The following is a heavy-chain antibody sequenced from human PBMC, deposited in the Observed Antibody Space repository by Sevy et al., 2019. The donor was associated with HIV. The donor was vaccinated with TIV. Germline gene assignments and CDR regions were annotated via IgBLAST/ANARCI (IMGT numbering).Heavy chain of an antibody. J-gene: IGHJ6*03. CDR1: GFAFGDYG. D-gene: IGHD6-25*01. CDR2: IRSKAYGGTT. V-gene: IGHV3-49*03. CDR3: TKDSATSHYYYYYMDV. Sequence: GGSLRLSCTASGFAFGDYGLSWFRQAPGKGLEWLGFIRSKAYGGTTEYAASVKGRFTISRDDSKSIAYLQMNSLKTADTAVYYCTKDSATSHYYYYYMDVWGKGTTVTVSS.